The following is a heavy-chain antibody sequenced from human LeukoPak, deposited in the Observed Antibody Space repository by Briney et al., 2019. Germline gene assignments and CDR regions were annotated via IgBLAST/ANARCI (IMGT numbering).Heavy chain of an antibody. CDR2: IYYSGST. J-gene: IGHJ1*01. CDR3: ASSNPLGNGFSPH. CDR1: GGSISSSSYY. Sequence: SETLSLTCTVSGGSISSSSYYWGWIRQPPGKGLEWIGSIYYSGSTYYNPSLKSRVTISVDTSKNQFSLKLSSVTAADTAVYYCASSNPLGNGFSPHWGQGTLVTVSS. V-gene: IGHV4-39*01. D-gene: IGHD2-8*01.